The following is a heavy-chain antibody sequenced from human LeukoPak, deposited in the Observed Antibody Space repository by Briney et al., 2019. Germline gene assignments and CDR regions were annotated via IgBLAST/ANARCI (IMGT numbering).Heavy chain of an antibody. V-gene: IGHV3-7*03. D-gene: IGHD1-26*01. CDR2: IKQDGSEK. CDR1: GFTFTTYW. CDR3: AKAPGSYYRDVGFDY. J-gene: IGHJ4*02. Sequence: GGSLRLSCAASGFTFTTYWMSWVRQAPGKGLEWVANIKQDGSEKYYVDSVKGRFTISRDNAKNSVYLQMNSLRAEDTAVYYCAKAPGSYYRDVGFDYWGQGTLVTVSS.